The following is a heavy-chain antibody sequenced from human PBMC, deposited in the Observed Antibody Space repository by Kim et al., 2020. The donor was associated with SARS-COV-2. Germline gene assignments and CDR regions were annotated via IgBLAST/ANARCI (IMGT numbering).Heavy chain of an antibody. CDR2: INAGTGNT. Sequence: ASVKVSCKASGYIFTNFAIQWVRQAPGQRLELMGWINAGTGNTKFSQQFQGRVTFTRDTSANTASMELSSLGSEDTAVYYCARDLFHTGFDYWGQGTLVAVSS. CDR3: ARDLFHTGFDY. CDR1: GYIFTNFA. D-gene: IGHD2-8*02. V-gene: IGHV1-3*01. J-gene: IGHJ4*02.